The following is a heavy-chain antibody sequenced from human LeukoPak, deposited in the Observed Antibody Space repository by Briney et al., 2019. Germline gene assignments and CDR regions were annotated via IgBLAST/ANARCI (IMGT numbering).Heavy chain of an antibody. Sequence: ASVKVSCKASGYTFINFAMNWVRQAPGQGLEWMGWIDTNTGIPTYAQGFTGRFVFSLDTSVSTVYLQITSLQAEDAAVYYCARDPGSQRVNRLARRGDYWGQRTLVTVSS. CDR2: IDTNTGIP. CDR3: ARDPGSQRVNRLARRGDY. V-gene: IGHV7-4-1*02. D-gene: IGHD1-14*01. J-gene: IGHJ4*02. CDR1: GYTFINFA.